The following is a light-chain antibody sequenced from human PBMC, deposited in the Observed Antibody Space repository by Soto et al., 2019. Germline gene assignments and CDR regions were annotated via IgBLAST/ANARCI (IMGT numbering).Light chain of an antibody. CDR1: QSISSY. Sequence: DIQMTQSPSSLSASVGDRVTITCRASQSISSYLNWYQQKQGKAPKXLIYAASSLQSGVPSRFSGSGSGTDLTITISSLQPEDCETYDCQQSYNTPLTFGGGTKVDIK. J-gene: IGKJ4*01. CDR3: QQSYNTPLT. CDR2: AAS. V-gene: IGKV1-39*01.